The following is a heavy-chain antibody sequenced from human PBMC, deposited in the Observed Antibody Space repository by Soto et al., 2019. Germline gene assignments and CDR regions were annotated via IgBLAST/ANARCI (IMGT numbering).Heavy chain of an antibody. V-gene: IGHV1-46*01. J-gene: IGHJ1*01. D-gene: IGHD2-21*02. CDR2: INPLGGST. Sequence: QVHLVQSGAEVKKPGASVKVSCKASGYSFTDYELRWVRQAPGQGLEWMGIINPLGGSTGYAQKFQGSLTMTRDTSANTVYMALSGLRSEDTAVYYCARVESCGGDCYYFQHWGQGTLVAVSS. CDR1: GYSFTDYE. CDR3: ARVESCGGDCYYFQH.